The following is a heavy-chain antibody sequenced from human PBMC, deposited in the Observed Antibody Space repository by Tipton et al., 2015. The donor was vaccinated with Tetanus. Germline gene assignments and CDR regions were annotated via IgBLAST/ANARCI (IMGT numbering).Heavy chain of an antibody. D-gene: IGHD1-1*01. CDR2: TYHTGGT. CDR3: VRAPYNSPGKYYFDH. J-gene: IGHJ4*02. CDR1: GVSIRNGGYS. V-gene: IGHV4-30-2*01. Sequence: LSLTCAVSGVSIRNGGYSWNWIRQPAGKGLEWIGYTYHTGGTYYNPSLKSRVTISVDRSSDQFSLRLTSVTAADTAIYYCVRAPYNSPGKYYFDHWGQGTLVTVSS.